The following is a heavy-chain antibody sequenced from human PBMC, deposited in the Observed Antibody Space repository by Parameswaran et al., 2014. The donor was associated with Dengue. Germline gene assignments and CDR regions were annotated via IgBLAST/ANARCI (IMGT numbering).Heavy chain of an antibody. D-gene: IGHD1-14*01. V-gene: IGHV2-70*04. CDR3: ARDFLHITGHDFYYYGMDV. Sequence: WIRQPPGKALEWLARIDWEDDKFYRTSLKTRLSISKDTSKNQVALTMANMDPVDTATYYCARDFLHITGHDFYYYGMDVWGQGTTVTVSS. J-gene: IGHJ6*02. CDR2: IDWEDDK.